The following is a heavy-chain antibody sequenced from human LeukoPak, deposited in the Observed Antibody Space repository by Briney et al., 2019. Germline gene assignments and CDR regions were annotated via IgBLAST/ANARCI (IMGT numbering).Heavy chain of an antibody. J-gene: IGHJ4*02. Sequence: SETLSLTCSVSGVSISSSAYYWGWIRQTPGKGLDWIGSIYSGGTTYYNPSLKSRLTISLDTSKNQFSLRLNSVTAADTAVYYCASPVAIEYYYETRDDYEGDYWGQGTLVTVSS. CDR1: GVSISSSAYY. D-gene: IGHD3-22*01. CDR3: ASPVAIEYYYETRDDYEGDY. CDR2: IYSGGTT. V-gene: IGHV4-39*01.